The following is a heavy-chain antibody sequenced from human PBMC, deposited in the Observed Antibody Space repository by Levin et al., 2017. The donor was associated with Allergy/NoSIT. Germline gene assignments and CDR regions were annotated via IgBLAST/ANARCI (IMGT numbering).Heavy chain of an antibody. CDR3: AKDLSPYRKYNYYYYAMDG. D-gene: IGHD4-11*01. CDR2: ISYSGGST. V-gene: IGHV3-23*01. CDR1: GFTFNNYA. Sequence: GGSLRLSCAASGFTFNNYAMSWVRQAPGKGLEWVSTISYSGGSTYYADSVKGRFTISRDNSKNTLYLQMNSLRAEDTAVYYCAKDLSPYRKYNYYYYAMDGWGQGTTVTVSS. J-gene: IGHJ6*02.